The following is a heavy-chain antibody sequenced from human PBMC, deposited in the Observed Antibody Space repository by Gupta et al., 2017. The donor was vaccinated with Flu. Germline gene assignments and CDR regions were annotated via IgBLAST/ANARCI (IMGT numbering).Heavy chain of an antibody. V-gene: IGHV4-39*01. D-gene: IGHD2-15*01. J-gene: IGHJ4*02. CDR2: IYYSGST. Sequence: GWIRQPPGKGLEWIGSIYYSGSTYYNPSRKSRVTISVDTSKNQFSLKLSSVTAAGTAVYYCAEAPLGVWWVYWGQGTLVTVSA. CDR3: AEAPLGVWWVY.